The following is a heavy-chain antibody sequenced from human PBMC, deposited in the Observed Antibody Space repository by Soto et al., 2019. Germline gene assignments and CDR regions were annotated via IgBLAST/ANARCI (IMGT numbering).Heavy chain of an antibody. CDR1: GYSFTNYW. Sequence: PGESLKISCKGSGYSFTNYWIGWVRQMPGKGLEWMGIIYPGDSDTRYSPSFQGQVTISADKSISTTHLQWSSLKASDSAMYYCAXHEWSPVTGTSIYLFDYWGQGTLVTVSS. CDR3: AXHEWSPVTGTSIYLFDY. J-gene: IGHJ4*02. V-gene: IGHV5-51*01. CDR2: IYPGDSDT. D-gene: IGHD1-7*01.